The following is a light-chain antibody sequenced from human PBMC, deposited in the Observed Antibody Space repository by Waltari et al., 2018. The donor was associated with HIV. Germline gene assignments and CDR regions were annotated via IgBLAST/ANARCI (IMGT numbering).Light chain of an antibody. J-gene: IGLJ1*01. Sequence: HSVLTHPPSVSGAPGQKVTIPCTWCSSNLRPGYDVHWYQQLPGTAPTLLIYDNTNRPSGVPDRISGSKSGTSASLDITGLQAEDEADYYCQSYDSSLSGYVFGTGTKVTVL. V-gene: IGLV1-40*01. CDR2: DNT. CDR1: SSNLRPGYD. CDR3: QSYDSSLSGYV.